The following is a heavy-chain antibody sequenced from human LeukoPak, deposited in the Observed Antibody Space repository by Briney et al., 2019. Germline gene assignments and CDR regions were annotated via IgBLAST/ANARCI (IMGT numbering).Heavy chain of an antibody. CDR1: GFTFSSYM. V-gene: IGHV3-74*01. J-gene: IGHJ4*02. Sequence: GGSLRLSSAASGFTFSSYMMHWVRQAPRKGLVWVSRINSDGSSTSYADSVKGRFTISRDNAKNTLYLQMSSLRAEDTAVYYCARVSIAVAVHLDYWGQGTLVTVSS. CDR2: INSDGSST. D-gene: IGHD6-19*01. CDR3: ARVSIAVAVHLDY.